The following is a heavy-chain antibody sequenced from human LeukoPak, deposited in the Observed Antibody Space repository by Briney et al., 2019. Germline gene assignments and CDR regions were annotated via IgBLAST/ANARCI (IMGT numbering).Heavy chain of an antibody. Sequence: ASVKVSCQASGYTFTSYGISWVRQAPGQGLEWMGWISAYNGNTNYAQKLQGRVTMTTDTSTSTAYMELRSLRSDDTAVYYCARDHVVVAADLVDYWGQGTLVTVSS. V-gene: IGHV1-18*01. CDR1: GYTFTSYG. CDR3: ARDHVVVAADLVDY. J-gene: IGHJ4*02. CDR2: ISAYNGNT. D-gene: IGHD2-15*01.